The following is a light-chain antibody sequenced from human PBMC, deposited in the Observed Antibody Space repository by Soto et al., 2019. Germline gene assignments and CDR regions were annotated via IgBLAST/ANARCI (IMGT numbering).Light chain of an antibody. Sequence: EVVLTQSPGTLSLSPGERATLSCRASQTVSNNYLAWYQLRPDQAPRLLIFGSSDRAAGVPVRFSGSGSGTDFTLTISRLEPGDVAVYYCQQYGSSPPYTFGQGTKLEIK. CDR3: QQYGSSPPYT. V-gene: IGKV3-20*01. CDR2: GSS. CDR1: QTVSNNY. J-gene: IGKJ2*01.